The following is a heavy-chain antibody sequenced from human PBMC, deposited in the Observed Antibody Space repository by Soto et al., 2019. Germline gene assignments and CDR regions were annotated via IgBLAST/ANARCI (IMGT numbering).Heavy chain of an antibody. Sequence: GGSLRLSCAASGFTFSSYGMHWVRQAPGKGLEWVAVISYDGSNKYYADSVKGRFTISRDNSKNTLYLQMNSLRAEDTAVYYCAKAVGRYFDWLAPMDYWGQGTLVTVSS. V-gene: IGHV3-30*18. D-gene: IGHD3-9*01. CDR2: ISYDGSNK. CDR3: AKAVGRYFDWLAPMDY. J-gene: IGHJ4*02. CDR1: GFTFSSYG.